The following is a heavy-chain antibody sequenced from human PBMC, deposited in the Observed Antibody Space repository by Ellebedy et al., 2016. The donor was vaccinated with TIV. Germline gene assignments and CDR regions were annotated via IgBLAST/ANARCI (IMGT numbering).Heavy chain of an antibody. J-gene: IGHJ4*02. V-gene: IGHV4-34*01. CDR3: ARRTSGTSEAGIDS. Sequence: SETLSLXCAVYGGSFSGHFWTWIRQLPGKGLEWIGEINHSGSTNYNASLKSRVTISVDTSKNQFSLRLSSVTAADRALYFCARRTSGTSEAGIDSWGQGIRVTVSS. CDR2: INHSGST. CDR1: GGSFSGHF. D-gene: IGHD6-19*01.